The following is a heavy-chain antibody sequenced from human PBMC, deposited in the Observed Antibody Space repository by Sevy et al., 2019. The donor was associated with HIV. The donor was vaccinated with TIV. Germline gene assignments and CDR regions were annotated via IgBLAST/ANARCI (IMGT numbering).Heavy chain of an antibody. Sequence: GGSLRLSCAASGFTFSSYEMNWVRQAPGKGLEWVSYISSSGSTIYNADSVKGRFTSSRDNAKNSLFLQMNSLRAEDTAVYYCARDYGGNSLLRYYYYGMDVWGQGTTVTVSS. CDR3: ARDYGGNSLLRYYYYGMDV. CDR1: GFTFSSYE. V-gene: IGHV3-48*03. J-gene: IGHJ6*02. CDR2: ISSSGSTI. D-gene: IGHD4-17*01.